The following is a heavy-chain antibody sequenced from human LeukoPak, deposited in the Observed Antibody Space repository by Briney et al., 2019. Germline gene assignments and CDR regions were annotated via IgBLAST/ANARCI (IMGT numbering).Heavy chain of an antibody. CDR2: IIPIFGTA. Sequence: SVKVSCKASGYTFTSYGISWVRQAPGQGLEWMGGIIPIFGTANYAQKFQGRVTITTDESTSTAYMELSSLRSEDTAVYYCARDLGSGWYSYWGQGTLVTVSS. V-gene: IGHV1-69*05. D-gene: IGHD6-19*01. CDR3: ARDLGSGWYSY. J-gene: IGHJ4*02. CDR1: GYTFTSYG.